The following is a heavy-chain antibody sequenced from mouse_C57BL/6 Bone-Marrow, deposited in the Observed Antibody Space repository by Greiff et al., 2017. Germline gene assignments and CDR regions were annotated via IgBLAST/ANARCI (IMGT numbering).Heavy chain of an antibody. V-gene: IGHV14-4*01. D-gene: IGHD2-4*01. CDR3: TTGLLDY. Sequence: VQLKQSGAELVRPGASVKLSCTASGFNIKDDYMHWVKQRPEQGLEWIGWIDPENGDTEYASKFQGKATITADTSSNTAYLQLSSLTSEDTAVYYCTTGLLDYWGQGTSVTVSS. CDR2: IDPENGDT. CDR1: GFNIKDDY. J-gene: IGHJ4*01.